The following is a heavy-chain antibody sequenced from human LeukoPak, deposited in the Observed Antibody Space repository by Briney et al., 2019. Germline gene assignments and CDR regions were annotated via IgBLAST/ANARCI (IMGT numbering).Heavy chain of an antibody. CDR2: ITSYNGNT. Sequence: ASVKVCCKASGYTFTSYGISWVRQAPGQGLEWMGWITSYNGNTKYAQQLQGRVTMTTDTSTGTAYMELRSLRSDDTAVYYCARAGAAAGTPFDYWGQGTLVTVSS. V-gene: IGHV1-18*01. D-gene: IGHD6-13*01. J-gene: IGHJ4*02. CDR1: GYTFTSYG. CDR3: ARAGAAAGTPFDY.